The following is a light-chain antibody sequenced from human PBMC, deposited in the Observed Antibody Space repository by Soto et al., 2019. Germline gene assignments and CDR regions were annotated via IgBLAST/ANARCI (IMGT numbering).Light chain of an antibody. Sequence: DIPMTQSPSSLSASVGGRVTITCRASQDITNSLAWFQQKPGKAPKSLIYAASSLKSGVPSKFSGSGSRTDFALPISRLQPEDFATYYCQQYKTYPWTFGQGTKVEI. CDR3: QQYKTYPWT. V-gene: IGKV1-16*02. CDR2: AAS. J-gene: IGKJ1*01. CDR1: QDITNS.